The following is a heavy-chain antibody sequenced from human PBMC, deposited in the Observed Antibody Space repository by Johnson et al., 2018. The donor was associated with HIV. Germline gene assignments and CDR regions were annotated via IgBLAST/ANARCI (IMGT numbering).Heavy chain of an antibody. J-gene: IGHJ3*02. D-gene: IGHD4-17*01. CDR2: TSYDGSNK. CDR1: GFAFSNFG. V-gene: IGHV3-30*03. Sequence: QVQLVESGGGLVQPGGSLRLSCAASGFAFSNFGMHWVRQAPGKGLEWVAVTSYDGSNKYYADSVKGRFTISRDNSKNTLYLQMNSLRAEDTAVYYWARDSETYGMDAFDIWGQGTMVAVSS. CDR3: ARDSETYGMDAFDI.